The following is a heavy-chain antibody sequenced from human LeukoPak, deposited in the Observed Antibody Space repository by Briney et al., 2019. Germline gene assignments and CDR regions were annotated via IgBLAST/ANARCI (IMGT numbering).Heavy chain of an antibody. J-gene: IGHJ4*02. Sequence: PGGSLRLSCAASGFTFSIYWMYWVRQAPGKGLMWVSRCDSDGSGTTYVDSVKGRFTVSRDNAKSTLYLQMSSLRAEDTAVYYCARSREHGSGTYDSYYLDYWGQGALVTVSS. D-gene: IGHD3-10*01. CDR2: CDSDGSGT. CDR3: ARSREHGSGTYDSYYLDY. V-gene: IGHV3-74*01. CDR1: GFTFSIYW.